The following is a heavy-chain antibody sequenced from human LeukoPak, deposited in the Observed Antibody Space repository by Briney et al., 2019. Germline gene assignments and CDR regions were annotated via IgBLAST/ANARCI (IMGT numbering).Heavy chain of an antibody. CDR2: IYSGGST. CDR3: AREDGDYGGCFDY. CDR1: GFTVSSNY. J-gene: IGHJ4*02. D-gene: IGHD4-17*01. Sequence: GGSLRLSCAASGFTVSSNYMSWVRQAPGKGLEWVSVIYSGGSTYYADSVKGRFTISRDNSKNTLSLQMNSLRAEDTAVYYCAREDGDYGGCFDYWGQGTLVTVSS. V-gene: IGHV3-53*01.